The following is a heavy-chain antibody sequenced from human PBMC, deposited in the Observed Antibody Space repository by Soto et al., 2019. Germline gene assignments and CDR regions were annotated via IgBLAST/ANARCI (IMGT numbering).Heavy chain of an antibody. CDR2: IYYSGST. CDR1: GGSISSGGYY. V-gene: IGHV4-31*03. J-gene: IGHJ1*01. Sequence: QVQLQESGPGLVKPSQTLSLTCTASGGSISSGGYYWSWMRQHPGKGLEWIGYIYYSGSTYYNPSLKSRVTIAVDTSNNQCSLKLSSVTAADTAVYYCARSRETGTYPHDFQPWGQGTLVTVSS. CDR3: ARSRETGTYPHDFQP. D-gene: IGHD1-26*01.